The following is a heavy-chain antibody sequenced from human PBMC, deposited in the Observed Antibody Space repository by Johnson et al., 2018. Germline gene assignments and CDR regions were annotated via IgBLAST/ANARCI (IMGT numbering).Heavy chain of an antibody. CDR1: GASLSTDNW. CDR3: TSHVDDSSECMYLGD. Sequence: QVQLQESGPGLVEPSGTLSLTCAVSGASLSTDNWWSWVRQPPGKRLEWIGEIHHSWGTNYNPSLKSRVPLSVDESKNQFSLKLTSVTAEDTAVYCCTSHVDDSSECMYLGDWGQGIQVTVAS. J-gene: IGHJ4*02. V-gene: IGHV4-4*01. D-gene: IGHD2-8*01. CDR2: IHHSWGT.